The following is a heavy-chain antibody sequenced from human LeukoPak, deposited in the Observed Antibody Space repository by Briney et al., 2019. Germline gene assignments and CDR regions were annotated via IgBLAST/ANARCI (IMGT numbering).Heavy chain of an antibody. D-gene: IGHD2-2*01. J-gene: IGHJ4*02. Sequence: SETLSLTCTVSGGSISSYYWSWIRHPPGKGLEWIGYIYYSGSTNYNPSLKSRVTISVDTSKNQFSLKLSSVTAADTAVYYCARGIYCSSTTCYYYFDYWGQGTLVTVSS. CDR2: IYYSGST. V-gene: IGHV4-59*01. CDR1: GGSISSYY. CDR3: ARGIYCSSTTCYYYFDY.